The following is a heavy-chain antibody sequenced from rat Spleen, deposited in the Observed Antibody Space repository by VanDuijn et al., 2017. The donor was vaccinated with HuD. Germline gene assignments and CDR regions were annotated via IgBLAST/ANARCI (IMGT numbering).Heavy chain of an antibody. V-gene: IGHV2-30*01. CDR3: ASQYYYDGYYRDY. CDR2: IWTGGST. D-gene: IGHD1-12*03. J-gene: IGHJ2*01. Sequence: QVQLKESGPGLVQPSQTLSLTCTVSGFSLTSYNVHWVRQPTGKGLEWMGVIWTGGSTDYNSALKSRLSISRDTSKSQVYLKMNSLQTEDTAMYFCASQYYYDGYYRDYWGQGVMVTVSS. CDR1: GFSLTSYN.